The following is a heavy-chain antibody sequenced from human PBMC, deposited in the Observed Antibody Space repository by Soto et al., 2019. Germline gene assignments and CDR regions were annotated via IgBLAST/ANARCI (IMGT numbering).Heavy chain of an antibody. CDR1: GFAFSSYA. V-gene: IGHV3-23*01. CDR3: AKDYDFWSASVNPYFDS. CDR2: ISGSGGST. Sequence: HPGGSLRLSSEASGFAFSSYAMSWVRQAPGKGLEWVSAISGSGGSTYYADSVKGRFTISRDNSKSTLYLQMDRLRPEDSAMYYCAKDYDFWSASVNPYFDSRGLGTLVTVSS. D-gene: IGHD3-3*01. J-gene: IGHJ4*02.